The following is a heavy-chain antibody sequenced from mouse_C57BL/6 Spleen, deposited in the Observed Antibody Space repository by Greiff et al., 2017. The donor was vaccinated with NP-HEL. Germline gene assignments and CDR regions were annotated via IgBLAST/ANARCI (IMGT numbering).Heavy chain of an antibody. CDR3: ARQGDVDWYFDV. J-gene: IGHJ1*03. CDR1: GFTFSSYG. CDR2: ISSGGSYT. Sequence: VQLQQSGGDLVKPGGSLKLSCAASGFTFSSYGMSWVRQTPDKRLEWVATISSGGSYTYYPDSVKGRFTISRDNAKNTLYLQMSSLKSEDTAMYYCARQGDVDWYFDVWGTGTTVTVSS. V-gene: IGHV5-6*01. D-gene: IGHD3-3*01.